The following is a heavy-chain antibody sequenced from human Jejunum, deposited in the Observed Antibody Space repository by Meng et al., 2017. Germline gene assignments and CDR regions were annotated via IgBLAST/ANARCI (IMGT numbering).Heavy chain of an antibody. J-gene: IGHJ4*02. CDR2: TYYTGSA. D-gene: IGHD3-9*01. V-gene: IGHV4-59*08. Sequence: QVQLQESGPGLVEASETLSLTCTVSGGSITSQYWGWIRQSPGKGLEWIGYTYYTGSASYNPSLKSRVTISLDKAKNQFSLKLSAVTVADTAVYYCARVNVNSSSWFFDSWGQGTLVTVSS. CDR1: GGSITSQY. CDR3: ARVNVNSSSWFFDS.